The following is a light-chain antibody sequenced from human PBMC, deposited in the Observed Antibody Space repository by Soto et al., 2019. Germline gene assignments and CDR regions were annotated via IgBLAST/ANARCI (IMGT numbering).Light chain of an antibody. CDR1: QSIASN. CDR3: QQYNNWPRSIT. Sequence: EVVMTQSPATLSVSPGERATLSCRASQSIASNLAWYQQKPGQAPRLLIFGASTRATGISVRFSGSGSGTEFTLTISSLQSEDLGVYYCQQYNNWPRSITFGHGTRLEIK. CDR2: GAS. V-gene: IGKV3-15*01. J-gene: IGKJ5*01.